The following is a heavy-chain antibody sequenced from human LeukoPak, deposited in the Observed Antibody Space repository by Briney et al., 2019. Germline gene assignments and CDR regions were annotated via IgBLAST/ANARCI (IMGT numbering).Heavy chain of an antibody. V-gene: IGHV1-69*04. CDR1: GGTFSSYA. Sequence: GASVKVSCKASGGTFSSYAISWVRQAPGQGLEWVGRIIPIFGIANYAQKFQGRVTITADKSTSTAYMELSSLRSEDTAVYYCARVQTHYGGNSYYYYGMDVWGQGTTVTVSS. CDR2: IIPIFGIA. J-gene: IGHJ6*02. CDR3: ARVQTHYGGNSYYYYGMDV. D-gene: IGHD4-23*01.